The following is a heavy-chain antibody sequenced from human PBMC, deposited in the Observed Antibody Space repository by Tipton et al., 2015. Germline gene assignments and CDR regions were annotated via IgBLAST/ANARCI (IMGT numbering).Heavy chain of an antibody. Sequence: TLSLTCTVSGGSISSYYWSWIRQPPGKGLEWIGYKYSSGSTNYNSSLKSRLTLSEDTSKRQFSLKPTSVTAADTAVYFCARAQGSAAPFDYWGQGTLVTVSS. CDR1: GGSISSYY. V-gene: IGHV4-59*01. D-gene: IGHD6-13*01. J-gene: IGHJ4*02. CDR3: ARAQGSAAPFDY. CDR2: KYSSGST.